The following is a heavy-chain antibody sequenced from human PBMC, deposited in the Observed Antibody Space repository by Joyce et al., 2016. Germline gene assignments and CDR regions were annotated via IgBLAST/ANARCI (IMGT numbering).Heavy chain of an antibody. CDR3: ARDGNWGAFDYSGMDV. D-gene: IGHD7-27*01. Sequence: QVQLQESGPGLMKPSQTLSLTCTVSGGSIRRDDNYWSWIRQSPGKCLEWIGYIHNSGTTYYNPSLKSRVTISVDTSKNEFTLKVTSVTAADTAVYYCARDGNWGAFDYSGMDVWGQGTLVIVSS. CDR2: IHNSGTT. V-gene: IGHV4-30-4*01. CDR1: GGSIRRDDNY. J-gene: IGHJ6*02.